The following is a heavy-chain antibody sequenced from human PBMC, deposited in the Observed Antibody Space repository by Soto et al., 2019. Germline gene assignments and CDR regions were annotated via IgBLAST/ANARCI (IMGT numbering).Heavy chain of an antibody. Sequence: EVQLVESRGGLVQPGGSLRLSCAASGFTVSSNYMSWVRQAPGKGLEWVSVIYSGGSTYYADSVKGRFTISRDNSKNTLYLQMNSLRAEDTAVYYCARDLGGSGRRDAFDIWGQGTMVTVSS. CDR2: IYSGGST. J-gene: IGHJ3*02. D-gene: IGHD3-10*01. V-gene: IGHV3-66*01. CDR3: ARDLGGSGRRDAFDI. CDR1: GFTVSSNY.